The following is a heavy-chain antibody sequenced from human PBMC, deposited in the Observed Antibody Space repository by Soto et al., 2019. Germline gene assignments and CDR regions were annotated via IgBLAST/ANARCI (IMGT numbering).Heavy chain of an antibody. Sequence: QVQLVQSGAEVKKPGASVELSCRASGYTFTSYTIHWVRQAPGQKLEWMGWINAGNGNTKYSQKFQGRVMTARDTSATTAYMELSDLRFEDTAVYYCAREGGVDRDTFDIWGQGTMVTVSS. CDR2: INAGNGNT. V-gene: IGHV1-3*01. CDR1: GYTFTSYT. D-gene: IGHD2-8*01. CDR3: AREGGVDRDTFDI. J-gene: IGHJ3*02.